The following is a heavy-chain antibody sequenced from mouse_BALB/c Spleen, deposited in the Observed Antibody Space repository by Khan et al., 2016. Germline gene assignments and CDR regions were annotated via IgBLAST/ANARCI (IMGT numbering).Heavy chain of an antibody. V-gene: IGHV5-12-1*01. Sequence: EVELVESGGGLVKPGGSLKLSCAASGFAFSNYDMSWVRQTPEKRLEWVAYISSGGGRTYYVDTVKGRFTISRDNAKNTLYLQMSSLKSEDTAMYYCAGHDARTARVFYFDYWGQGTTLTVSS. CDR1: GFAFSNYD. CDR3: AGHDARTARVFYFDY. D-gene: IGHD3-2*01. CDR2: ISSGGGRT. J-gene: IGHJ2*01.